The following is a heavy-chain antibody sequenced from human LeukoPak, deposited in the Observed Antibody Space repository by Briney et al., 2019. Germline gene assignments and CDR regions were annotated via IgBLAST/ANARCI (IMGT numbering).Heavy chain of an antibody. V-gene: IGHV3-21*01. J-gene: IGHJ4*02. CDR3: ARDLPPTMTTVTTVDY. D-gene: IGHD4-11*01. Sequence: PGGSLRLSCAASGFTFSTYSMNWVRQAPGKGLEWVSFISSSSSYIYYADSVTGRFTISRDNAKNSLYLQMNSLRAEDTAMYYCARDLPPTMTTVTTVDYWGQGTLVTVSS. CDR1: GFTFSTYS. CDR2: ISSSSSYI.